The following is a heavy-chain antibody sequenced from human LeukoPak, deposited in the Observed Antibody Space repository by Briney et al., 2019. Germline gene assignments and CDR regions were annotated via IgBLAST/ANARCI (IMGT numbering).Heavy chain of an antibody. J-gene: IGHJ5*02. Sequence: GASVKVSCKASGYTFTSYAMHWVRQAPGHRLEWMGWINAGNGDTRYSQKFQDRVTFTRDTSASTAYMELSSLRSEDTAVYYCARHTSSSPGWFAPWGQGTLVTVSS. V-gene: IGHV1-3*01. CDR2: INAGNGDT. CDR3: ARHTSSSPGWFAP. D-gene: IGHD6-13*01. CDR1: GYTFTSYA.